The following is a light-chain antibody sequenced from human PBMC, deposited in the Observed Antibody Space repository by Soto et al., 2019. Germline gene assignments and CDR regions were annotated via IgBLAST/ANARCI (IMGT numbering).Light chain of an antibody. J-gene: IGLJ2*01. CDR2: DNI. CDR3: QSYDSSLSVV. Sequence: QSVLTQAPSVSGAPGQRVTIPCIGSSSNIGAGYDVHWYQQVTGTAPKLLIYDNINRPSGVPDRFSGSKSGTSASLAITGLQSEDEADYYCQSYDSSLSVVFGGGTKVTVL. V-gene: IGLV1-40*01. CDR1: SSNIGAGYD.